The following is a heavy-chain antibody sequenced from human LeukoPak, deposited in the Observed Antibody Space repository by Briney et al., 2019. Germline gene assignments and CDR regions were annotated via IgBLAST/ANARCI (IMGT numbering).Heavy chain of an antibody. J-gene: IGHJ4*02. V-gene: IGHV3-23*01. CDR3: AKGLRYYDSSGNDY. Sequence: PGGSLRLSCAASGFTFDDYAMHWVRHAPGKGLEWVSAISGSGGSTYYADSVKGRFTISRDNFKNTLYLQMNSLRAEDTAVYYCAKGLRYYDSSGNDYWGQGTLVTVSS. CDR1: GFTFDDYA. CDR2: ISGSGGST. D-gene: IGHD3-22*01.